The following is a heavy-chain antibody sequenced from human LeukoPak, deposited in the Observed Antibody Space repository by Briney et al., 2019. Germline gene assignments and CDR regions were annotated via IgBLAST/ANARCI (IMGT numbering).Heavy chain of an antibody. V-gene: IGHV1-18*01. CDR3: ARDRRYFDWLLMDV. CDR1: GYTFTSYG. J-gene: IGHJ6*02. D-gene: IGHD3-9*01. CDR2: ISAYNGST. Sequence: GASVKVSCKASGYTFTSYGISWVRQAPGQGLEWMGWISAYNGSTNYAQKLQGRVTMTTDTSTSTAYMELRSLRSDDTAVYYCARDRRYFDWLLMDVWGQGTTVTVSS.